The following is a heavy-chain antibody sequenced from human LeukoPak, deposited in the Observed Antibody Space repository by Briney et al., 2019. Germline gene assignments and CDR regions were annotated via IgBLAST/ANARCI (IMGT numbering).Heavy chain of an antibody. D-gene: IGHD3-16*02. CDR2: IYHSGST. V-gene: IGHV4-38-2*01. CDR1: GYSISSGYY. Sequence: PSETLSLTCAVSGYSISSGYYWGWIRQPSGKGLEWIGSIYHSGSTYYNPSLKSRVTISVDTSKNQFSLKLSSVTAADTAVYYCARTRYDAFDIWGQGTMVTVSS. J-gene: IGHJ3*02. CDR3: ARTRYDAFDI.